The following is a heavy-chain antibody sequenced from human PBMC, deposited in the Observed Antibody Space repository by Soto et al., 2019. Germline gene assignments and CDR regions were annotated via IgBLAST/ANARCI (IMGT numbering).Heavy chain of an antibody. CDR1: GFTFSSFA. D-gene: IGHD1-26*01. V-gene: IGHV3-23*01. Sequence: GGSLRLSCGASGFTFSSFAMSWVRQAPGKGLEWVSAVSGSGATTYYADSVKGRFTISRDNSKNTVYLQMNSLRAEDTAVYHCAKDRTIVGALDPWGQGTLVTVSS. J-gene: IGHJ5*02. CDR2: VSGSGATT. CDR3: AKDRTIVGALDP.